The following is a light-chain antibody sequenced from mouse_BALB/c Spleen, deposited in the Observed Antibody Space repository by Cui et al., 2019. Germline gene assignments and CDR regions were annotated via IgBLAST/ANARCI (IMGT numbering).Light chain of an antibody. CDR3: QQGSSNPPT. CDR1: SSVSY. Sequence: QLVLSKSPAILSASPGAKVTMTCWARSSVSYLHWYQQKPVSAPKPWIYATSNLASGGPARFSGSGSGTSYSLTISRVEAEDAATYYCQQGSSNPPTFGSGTKLEIK. CDR2: ATS. J-gene: IGKJ4*01. V-gene: IGKV4-72*01.